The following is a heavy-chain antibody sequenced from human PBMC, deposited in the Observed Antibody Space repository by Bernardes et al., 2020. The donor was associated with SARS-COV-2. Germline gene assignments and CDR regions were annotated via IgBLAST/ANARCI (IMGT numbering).Heavy chain of an antibody. CDR2: IYYSGST. V-gene: IGHV4-39*01. Sequence: SETLSLTCTVSGGSISSSSYYWGWIRQPPGKGLEWIGSIYYSGSTYYNPSLKSRVTISVDTSKNQFSLKLSSVTAADTAVYYCAKVGGSPSGNNWFDPWGQGTLVTVSS. CDR3: AKVGGSPSGNNWFDP. D-gene: IGHD1-26*01. J-gene: IGHJ5*02. CDR1: GGSISSSSYY.